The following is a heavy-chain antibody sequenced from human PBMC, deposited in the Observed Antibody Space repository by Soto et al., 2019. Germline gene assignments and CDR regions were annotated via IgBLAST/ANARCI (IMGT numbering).Heavy chain of an antibody. J-gene: IGHJ4*02. V-gene: IGHV4-59*01. D-gene: IGHD1-20*01. Sequence: PSETLSLTXTVSGGSISSYYWSWIRQPPGKGLEWIGYIYYSGSTNYNPSLKSRVTISVDTSKNQFSLKLSSVTAADPAVYYCASSLEITDFDYWGQGTLVTVSS. CDR2: IYYSGST. CDR3: ASSLEITDFDY. CDR1: GGSISSYY.